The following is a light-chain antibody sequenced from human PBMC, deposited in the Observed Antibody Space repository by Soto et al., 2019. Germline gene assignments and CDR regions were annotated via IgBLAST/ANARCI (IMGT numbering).Light chain of an antibody. J-gene: IGKJ1*01. Sequence: DIVLTQSPGTLSLSAGERATLSCRASQSVSSSYLAWYQQKPGQAPRLLIYGASSRATGIPDRFSGSGSGTDVTLTISRLEPEDCAVDYCQQYGTSPRTFGQGTKGDIK. CDR2: GAS. CDR1: QSVSSSY. CDR3: QQYGTSPRT. V-gene: IGKV3-20*01.